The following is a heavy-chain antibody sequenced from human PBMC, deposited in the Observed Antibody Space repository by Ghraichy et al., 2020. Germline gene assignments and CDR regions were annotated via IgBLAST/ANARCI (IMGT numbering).Heavy chain of an antibody. CDR1: GFIVSKNY. Sequence: GGSLRLSCAAAGFIVSKNYMMWVRQAPGKGLEWVSLIYAGVTTSYADSVKGRFIISRDNSKNTLYLQLNSLRVEDTAMYYCASRIAAASGFDLWGQGTVVTVSS. CDR3: ASRIAAASGFDL. V-gene: IGHV3-66*01. CDR2: IYAGVTT. J-gene: IGHJ3*01. D-gene: IGHD6-25*01.